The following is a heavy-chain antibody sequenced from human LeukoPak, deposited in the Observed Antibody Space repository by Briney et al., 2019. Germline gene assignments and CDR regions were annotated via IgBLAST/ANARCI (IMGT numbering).Heavy chain of an antibody. D-gene: IGHD3-10*01. V-gene: IGHV4-30-4*01. CDR2: IYYSGST. CDR3: ARQAKRGYFDY. J-gene: IGHJ4*02. Sequence: SETLSLTCTVSGASISSGDYLWSWIRQPPGMGLEWIGNIYYSGSTNYNASLKSRVTISVDTSKNQLSLKLSSVTAADTAVYYCARQAKRGYFDYWGQGTLVTVSS. CDR1: GASISSGDYL.